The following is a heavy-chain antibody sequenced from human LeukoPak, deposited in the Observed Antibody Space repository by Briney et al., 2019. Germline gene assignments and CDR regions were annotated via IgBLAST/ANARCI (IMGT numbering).Heavy chain of an antibody. J-gene: IGHJ4*02. D-gene: IGHD5-18*01. CDR3: AKSGVQLWLGGYYFDY. Sequence: GGSLRLSCAAPGFTFSSYAMSWVRQAPGKGLEWVSAISGSGGSTYYADSVKGRFTISRDNSKNTLYLQMNSLRAEDTAVYYCAKSGVQLWLGGYYFDYWGQGTLVTVSS. CDR2: ISGSGGST. V-gene: IGHV3-23*01. CDR1: GFTFSSYA.